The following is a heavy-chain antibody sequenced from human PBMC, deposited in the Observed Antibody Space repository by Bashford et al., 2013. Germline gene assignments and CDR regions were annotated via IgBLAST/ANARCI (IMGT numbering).Heavy chain of an antibody. J-gene: IGHJ4*02. CDR3: ASGSGDYYLVHY. V-gene: IGHV4-61*01. D-gene: IGHD3-22*01. CDR1: GGSVSSSYYY. Sequence: SETLSLTCSVSGGSVSSSYYYWSWIRQPPGKGLEWIGDFYYIGSTIYNPSLKSRLTLSIDTSKNQFSLKLSSVTAADTALYYCASGSGDYYLVHYWGQGTLVTVSS. CDR2: FYYIGST.